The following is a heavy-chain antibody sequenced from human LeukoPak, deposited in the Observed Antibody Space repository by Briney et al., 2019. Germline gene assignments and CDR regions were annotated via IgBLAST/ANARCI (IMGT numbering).Heavy chain of an antibody. Sequence: SETLSLTCTVSGDSISTYYWSWLRQPPGKGLEWIGYVYYTGSTNHNPSLRSRVTISVDTSNNQFSLKMRSVTAADTAVYYCARARIAVSYFDYWGQGALVTVSS. V-gene: IGHV4-59*01. D-gene: IGHD6-6*01. J-gene: IGHJ4*02. CDR1: GDSISTYY. CDR2: VYYTGST. CDR3: ARARIAVSYFDY.